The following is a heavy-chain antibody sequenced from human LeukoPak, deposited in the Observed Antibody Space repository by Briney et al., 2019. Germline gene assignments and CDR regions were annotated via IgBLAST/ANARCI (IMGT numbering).Heavy chain of an antibody. J-gene: IGHJ4*02. CDR3: ARGGYYGVGDY. V-gene: IGHV1-46*01. D-gene: IGHD3-22*01. CDR2: INPSGGST. CDR1: GYTFTSYY. Sequence: VASVKVSCKASGYTFTSYYMHWVRQAPGQGLGWMGIINPSGGSTSYAQKFQGRVTMTRDTATSTVYMELSSLRYEDTAVYYCARGGYYGVGDYWGQGTLVTVSS.